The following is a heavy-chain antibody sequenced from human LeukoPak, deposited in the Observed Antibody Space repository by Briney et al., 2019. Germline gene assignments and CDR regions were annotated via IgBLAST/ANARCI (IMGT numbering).Heavy chain of an antibody. CDR3: ARVGYSSQFDP. V-gene: IGHV3-7*01. J-gene: IGHJ5*02. D-gene: IGHD6-13*01. CDR1: GLNFNGHY. CDR2: IKSEGGEG. Sequence: PGGSLRLSCTDSGLNFNGHYMRWVRRAQGKGQQWAAIIKSEGGEGYLLDSVKGRFTISRDNAKNSLYLQMNSLRAEDTAVYYCARVGYSSQFDPWGQGTLVTVSS.